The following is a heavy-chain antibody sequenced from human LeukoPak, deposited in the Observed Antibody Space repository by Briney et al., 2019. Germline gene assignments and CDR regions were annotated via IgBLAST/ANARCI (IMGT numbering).Heavy chain of an antibody. V-gene: IGHV3-23*01. CDR2: ISGSGGST. J-gene: IGHJ4*02. CDR1: GFTFTSYS. CDR3: ANPPIEVGATADY. D-gene: IGHD1-26*01. Sequence: SGGSLRLSCAASGFTFTSYSMSWVRQAPGKGLEWVSAISGSGGSTYYADSEKGRFTISRDNSKNTLYLQMNSLRAEDTAVYYCANPPIEVGATADYWGQGTLVTVSS.